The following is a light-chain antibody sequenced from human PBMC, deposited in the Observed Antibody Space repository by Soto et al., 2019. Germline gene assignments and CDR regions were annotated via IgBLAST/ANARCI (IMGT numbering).Light chain of an antibody. J-gene: IGLJ3*02. Sequence: QSVLTQPPSVSAAPGQKVTISCSGSSSNIGNNYVSWYQQLPGTAPKLLIYDNNKRPSGIPDRFSGSKSGTSATLGITGLQTGYEADYYCGIWDSSLRGVFGGGTKLTVL. CDR3: GIWDSSLRGV. CDR2: DNN. CDR1: SSNIGNNY. V-gene: IGLV1-51*01.